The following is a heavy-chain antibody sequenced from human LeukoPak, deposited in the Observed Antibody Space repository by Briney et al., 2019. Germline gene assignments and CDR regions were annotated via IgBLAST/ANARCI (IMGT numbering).Heavy chain of an antibody. J-gene: IGHJ4*02. CDR1: GFTFSSYA. V-gene: IGHV3-23*01. Sequence: TGGSLRLSCAASGFTFSSYAMAWVRQAPGEGLEWVSTISGSAGSTYYADSVKGRFTISRDNSKNTLYLQMNSLRAEDTAVYYCAKGGRTVAGDYWGQGTLVTVSS. CDR2: ISGSAGST. D-gene: IGHD6-19*01. CDR3: AKGGRTVAGDY.